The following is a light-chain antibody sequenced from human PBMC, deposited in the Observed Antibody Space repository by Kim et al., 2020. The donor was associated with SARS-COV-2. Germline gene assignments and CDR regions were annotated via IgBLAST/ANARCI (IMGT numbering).Light chain of an antibody. V-gene: IGLV3-1*01. J-gene: IGLJ2*01. Sequence: SYELTQPPSVSVSPGQTASITCSGDKLGDKYACWYQQKPGQSPVLVIYQDSKRPSGIPERFSGSNSGNTATLTISGTQAMDEADYYCPAWDSSHVV. CDR3: PAWDSSHVV. CDR2: QDS. CDR1: KLGDKY.